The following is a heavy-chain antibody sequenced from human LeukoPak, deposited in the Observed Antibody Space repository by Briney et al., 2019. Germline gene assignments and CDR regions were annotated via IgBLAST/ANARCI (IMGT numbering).Heavy chain of an antibody. J-gene: IGHJ6*02. D-gene: IGHD2-15*01. V-gene: IGHV1-2*02. CDR3: ARERCSGGSCYSYYYYGMDV. CDR1: GYTLTGYY. Sequence: ASVKVSCKASGYTLTGYYMHWVRQAPGQGLEWMGWINPNSGGTNYAQKFQGRVTMTRDTSISTAYMELSRLRSDDTAVYYCARERCSGGSCYSYYYYGMDVWGQGTTVTVSS. CDR2: INPNSGGT.